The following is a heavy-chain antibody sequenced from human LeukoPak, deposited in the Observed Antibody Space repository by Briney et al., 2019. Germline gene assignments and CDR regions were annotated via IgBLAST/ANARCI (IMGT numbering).Heavy chain of an antibody. J-gene: IGHJ2*01. D-gene: IGHD2-15*01. CDR1: GFTVSSNY. CDR3: ARDRYCRGGSCYRWYFDL. CDR2: IYSGGST. V-gene: IGHV3-66*01. Sequence: GGSLRLSCAASGFTVSSNYMSWVRQAPGKGLEWVSVIYSGGSTYYADSVKGRFTISRDNSKNTLYLQMNSLRAEDTAVYYCARDRYCRGGSCYRWYFDLWGRGTLVTVSS.